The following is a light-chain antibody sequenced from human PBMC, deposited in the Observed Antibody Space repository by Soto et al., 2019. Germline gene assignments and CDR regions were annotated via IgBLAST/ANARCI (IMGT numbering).Light chain of an antibody. CDR1: QSFSRW. CDR3: QQDSSLCA. Sequence: DIQMTQSHSTMSASVGDRVTITCRASQSFSRWLAWYQQKPGKPPKTLIYDVSRLESGVPSRFSGSGSGTEFTLSISRLQPEDGATYYCQQDSSLCAFGQGTKVDIK. V-gene: IGKV1-5*01. CDR2: DVS. J-gene: IGKJ1*01.